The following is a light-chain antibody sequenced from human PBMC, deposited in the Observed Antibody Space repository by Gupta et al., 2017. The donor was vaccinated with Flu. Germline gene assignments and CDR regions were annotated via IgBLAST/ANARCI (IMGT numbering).Light chain of an antibody. V-gene: IGKV3-20*01. J-gene: IGKJ3*01. CDR1: QSVSYSY. CDR2: GAS. Sequence: TLSCRASQSVSYSYLAWYQQKPGQAPRLLIYGASSRAIGIPDRFSGRGSGTDFTLTISRLEPEDFALYYCQQYGSSPRGGFTFGPGTKVDIK. CDR3: QQYGSSPRGGFT.